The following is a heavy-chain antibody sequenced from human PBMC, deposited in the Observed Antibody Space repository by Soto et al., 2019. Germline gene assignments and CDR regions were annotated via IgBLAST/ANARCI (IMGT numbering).Heavy chain of an antibody. J-gene: IGHJ4*02. Sequence: QVQLVQGGAEVKKPGASVKVSCKASGYTFTNYDINWVRQATGQGLEWMGWMNPNSGKTGYAQKFQGRVTMTRSTSISTPYMDLTSLRSVDTAVYYCARNLGYCTGGSCYFGFWGQGTLVTVSS. D-gene: IGHD2-15*01. CDR1: GYTFTNYD. CDR2: MNPNSGKT. V-gene: IGHV1-8*01. CDR3: ARNLGYCTGGSCYFGF.